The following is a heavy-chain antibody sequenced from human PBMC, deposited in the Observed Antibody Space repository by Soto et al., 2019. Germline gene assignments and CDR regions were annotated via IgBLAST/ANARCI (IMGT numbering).Heavy chain of an antibody. D-gene: IGHD6-19*01. J-gene: IGHJ4*02. CDR1: GYTITSYL. V-gene: IGHV1-46*03. Sequence: QVQLVQSGAEVKKPGASVKVSCKASGYTITSYLIHWMRQAPGQGLEWMGIINPNGGSTNYARKFQGRVTMTSDTSTSTVYMEVSGLRSENTAMYYCYRGSGPQVDYWGQGTLVTVSS. CDR2: INPNGGST. CDR3: YRGSGPQVDY.